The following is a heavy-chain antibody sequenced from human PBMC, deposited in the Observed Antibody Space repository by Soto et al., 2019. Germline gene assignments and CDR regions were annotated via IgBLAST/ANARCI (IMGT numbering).Heavy chain of an antibody. V-gene: IGHV1-18*01. J-gene: IGHJ5*02. D-gene: IGHD5-12*01. CDR3: ARGGEWGWLQLVAGGWFDP. CDR1: GYTFTSYG. Sequence: QVQLVQSGAEVKKPGASVKVSCKASGYTFTSYGISWVRQAPGQGLEWMGWISAYNGNTNYAQKLQGRVTMTTDTSTSKGYMELRSLRSDDTAVYYCARGGEWGWLQLVAGGWFDPWGQGTLVTVSS. CDR2: ISAYNGNT.